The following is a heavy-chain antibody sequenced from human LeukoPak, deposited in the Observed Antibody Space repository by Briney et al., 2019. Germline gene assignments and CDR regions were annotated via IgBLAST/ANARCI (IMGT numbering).Heavy chain of an antibody. D-gene: IGHD6-6*01. CDR3: TSGYSSSSGVDY. CDR2: IRSKAYGGTT. Sequence: GVLRLSCAASGFTFSSYGMSWVRQAPGKGLEWVGFIRSKAYGGTTEYAASVKGRFTISRDDSKSIAYLQMNSLKTEDTAVYYCTSGYSSSSGVDYWGQGTLVTVSS. J-gene: IGHJ4*02. CDR1: GFTFSSYG. V-gene: IGHV3-49*04.